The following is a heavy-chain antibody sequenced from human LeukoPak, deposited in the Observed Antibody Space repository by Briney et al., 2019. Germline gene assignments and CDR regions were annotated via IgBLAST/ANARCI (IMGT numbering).Heavy chain of an antibody. V-gene: IGHV4-39*07. D-gene: IGHD3-9*01. CDR2: IYYSGST. CDR1: GGSISSYY. CDR3: ARVHYDILTGYYTFDY. J-gene: IGHJ4*02. Sequence: SETLSLTCTVSGGSISSYYWSWIRQPPGKGLEWIGSIYYSGSTYYNPSLKSRVTISVDTSKNQFSLKLSSVTAADTAVYYCARVHYDILTGYYTFDYWGQGTLVTVSS.